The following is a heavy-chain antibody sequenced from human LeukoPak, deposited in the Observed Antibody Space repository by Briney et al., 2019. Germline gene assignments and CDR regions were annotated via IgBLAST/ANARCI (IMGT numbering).Heavy chain of an antibody. V-gene: IGHV1-2*02. D-gene: IGHD6-13*01. CDR1: GYTFTGYY. CDR2: INPNSGGT. Sequence: ASVKFSCKASGYTFTGYYMHWVRQAPGQGLEWMGWINPNSGGTNYAQKFQGRVTMTRDTSISTAYMELSRLRSDDTAVYYCARGIAAAGTWFDPWGQGTLVTVSS. J-gene: IGHJ5*02. CDR3: ARGIAAAGTWFDP.